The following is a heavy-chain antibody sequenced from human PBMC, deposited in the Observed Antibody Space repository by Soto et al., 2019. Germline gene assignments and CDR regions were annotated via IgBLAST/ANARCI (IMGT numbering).Heavy chain of an antibody. V-gene: IGHV4-61*01. CDR1: GGSVSSGSYY. CDR2: IYYGGST. D-gene: IGHD5-12*01. J-gene: IGHJ4*02. Sequence: PSETLSLTCTVSGGSVSSGSYYWSWIRQPPGKGLGGIGYIYYGGSTNYNPSLKSRVTIALDPPQNQWSLKLSSVTAADTAVYYGSRGRWLQPTRPFDYWGQGALVTVSS. CDR3: SRGRWLQPTRPFDY.